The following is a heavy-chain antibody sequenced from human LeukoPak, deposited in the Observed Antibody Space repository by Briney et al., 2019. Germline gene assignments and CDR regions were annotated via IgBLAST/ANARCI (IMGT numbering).Heavy chain of an antibody. V-gene: IGHV4-34*01. CDR2: IHPSGIT. CDR3: SRGYDNEKSAY. CDR1: GVSFSGSY. J-gene: IGHJ4*02. Sequence: PSETLSLTCAVYGVSFSGSYWSWIRQPPGKGLEWIGEIHPSGITNYNPSLKSRVSISIDTSKNQFSLSLTSVTAADTAVYYCSRGYDNEKSAYWGQGTLVTVSS. D-gene: IGHD3-22*01.